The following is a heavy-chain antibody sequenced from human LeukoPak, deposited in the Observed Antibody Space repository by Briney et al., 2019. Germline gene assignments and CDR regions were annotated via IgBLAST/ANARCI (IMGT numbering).Heavy chain of an antibody. CDR1: GYTFTGYY. J-gene: IGHJ6*03. CDR2: INPNSGGT. CDR3: ASSYYYGSGSSYYYYYMDV. Sequence: ASVKVSCKASGYTFTGYYMHWVRQAPGQGLEWMGWINPNSGGTNYAQKFQGRVTMTRDTSISTAYMELSRLRSDDTAVYYCASSYYYGSGSSYYYYYMDVRGKGTTVTISS. V-gene: IGHV1-2*02. D-gene: IGHD3-10*01.